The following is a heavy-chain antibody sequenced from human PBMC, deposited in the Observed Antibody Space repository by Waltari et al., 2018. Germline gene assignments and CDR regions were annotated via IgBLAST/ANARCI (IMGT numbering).Heavy chain of an antibody. Sequence: EVQLVESGGGLVQPGGSLRLACEAPGFTYSMYSMPWVRQAPGKGLVWVSRSNSDGSSTSYADSVKGRFTISKDNAKNMVYLQMNSLRAEDTAIYYCARGARRTTVTTGWWYFDLWGRGTLVTVSS. D-gene: IGHD4-17*01. J-gene: IGHJ2*01. V-gene: IGHV3-74*01. CDR2: SNSDGSST. CDR3: ARGARRTTVTTGWWYFDL. CDR1: GFTYSMYS.